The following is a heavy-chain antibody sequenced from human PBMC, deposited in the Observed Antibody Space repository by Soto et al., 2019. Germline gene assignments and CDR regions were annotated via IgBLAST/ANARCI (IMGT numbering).Heavy chain of an antibody. Sequence: PGGSLRLSCAASGFTFTNYALHWVRQAPGKGLEWVSSISGGGTGTYSADAVKGRFTISSDKSRNTVYLQMNSLRAEDTAVYYCARVGLDYWGQGTLVTVSS. CDR1: GFTFTNYA. D-gene: IGHD4-17*01. CDR3: ARVGLDY. V-gene: IGHV3-23*01. CDR2: ISGGGTGT. J-gene: IGHJ4*02.